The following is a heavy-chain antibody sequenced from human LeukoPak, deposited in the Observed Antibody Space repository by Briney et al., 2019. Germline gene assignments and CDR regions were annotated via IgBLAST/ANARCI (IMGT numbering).Heavy chain of an antibody. J-gene: IGHJ4*02. Sequence: PGGSLRLSCVASGFTFNSYALSWVRQSPGKGLEWVSTICGGGENTYYADSVKGRFTISRDSNKNTVYLHMKSLRAEDTAVYCCAEVLTGSQDYWGQGTLVTVSS. CDR2: ICGGGENT. D-gene: IGHD1-14*01. CDR3: AEVLTGSQDY. V-gene: IGHV3-23*01. CDR1: GFTFNSYA.